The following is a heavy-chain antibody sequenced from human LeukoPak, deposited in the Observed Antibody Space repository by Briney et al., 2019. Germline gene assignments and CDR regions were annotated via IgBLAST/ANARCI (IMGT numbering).Heavy chain of an antibody. CDR2: IYYSGST. V-gene: IGHV4-59*08. J-gene: IGHJ6*03. CDR3: ARLGRFGALLPYYYYMDV. CDR1: GGSISSYY. Sequence: SETLSLTCTVTGGSISSYYWSWIRQPPGKGLEWIGYIYYSGSTSYNPSLRSRLTMSVDTSKNQLSLKLTSVTAADTAVYYCARLGRFGALLPYYYYMDVWGKGTTVTVSS. D-gene: IGHD3-10*01.